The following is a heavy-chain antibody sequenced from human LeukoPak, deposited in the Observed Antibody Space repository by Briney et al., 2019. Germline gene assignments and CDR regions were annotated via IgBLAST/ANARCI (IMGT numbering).Heavy chain of an antibody. V-gene: IGHV1-69*01. J-gene: IGHJ4*02. CDR2: IIPIFGTA. D-gene: IGHD6-19*01. CDR1: GGTFSSYA. Sequence: SVKVSCKASGGTFSSYAISWVRQAPGQGLEWMGGIIPIFGTANYAQKFQGRVTITADESTSTAYMELSSLRSEDTAVYYCATPGIAVAGFDYWGQGTLVTVSS. CDR3: ATPGIAVAGFDY.